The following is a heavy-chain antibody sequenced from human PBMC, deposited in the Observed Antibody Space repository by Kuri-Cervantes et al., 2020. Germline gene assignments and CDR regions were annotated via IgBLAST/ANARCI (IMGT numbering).Heavy chain of an antibody. CDR2: IKQDGSEK. J-gene: IGHJ4*02. CDR1: GFTFSSYW. CDR3: ARGARSFDY. V-gene: IGHV3-7*01. Sequence: GESLKISCAAPGFTFSSYWMSWVRQAPGKGLEWVANIKQDGSEKYYVDSVKGRFTISRDNAKNSLYLQMNSLRAEDTAVYYCARGARSFDYWGQGTLVTV.